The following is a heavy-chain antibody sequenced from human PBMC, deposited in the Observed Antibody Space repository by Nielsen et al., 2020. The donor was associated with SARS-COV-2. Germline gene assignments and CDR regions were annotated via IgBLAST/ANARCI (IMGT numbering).Heavy chain of an antibody. CDR1: GGSISSSSYY. CDR2: IYYSGST. D-gene: IGHD2-15*01. CDR3: ARGAVAATLNWFDP. Sequence: SETLSLTCTVSGGSISSSSYYWGWIRQHPGKDLEWIGYIYYSGSTYYNPSLKSRVTISVDTSKNQFSLKLSSVTAADTAVYYCARGAVAATLNWFDPWGQGTLVTVSS. V-gene: IGHV4-31*03. J-gene: IGHJ5*02.